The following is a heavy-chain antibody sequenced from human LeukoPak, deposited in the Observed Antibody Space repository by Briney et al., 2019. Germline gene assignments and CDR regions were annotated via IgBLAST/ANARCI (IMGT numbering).Heavy chain of an antibody. D-gene: IGHD3-16*02. J-gene: IGHJ4*02. CDR3: AKRGAEVGVTVAPGDY. CDR2: IRFDGSKT. V-gene: IGHV3-30*02. CDR1: GFTFSRFG. Sequence: GGSLRLSCAASGFTFSRFGIHWVRQAPGKGLEWVAFIRFDGSKTYFADSVKGRFTISRDKSKNTLYLQMNSLRAEDTAVYYCAKRGAEVGVTVAPGDYWGQGTLVTVSS.